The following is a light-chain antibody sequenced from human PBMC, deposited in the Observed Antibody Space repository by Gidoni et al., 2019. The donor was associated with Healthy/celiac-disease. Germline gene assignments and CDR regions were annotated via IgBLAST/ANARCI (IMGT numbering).Light chain of an antibody. CDR1: QSVSSD. CDR2: DAS. Sequence: EIVLTQSPATLSLSPGERATLSCRASQSVSSDLAWYQQKPGQAPRLLIYDASNRATGIPARFSGSGSGTDFTLTISSREPEDFAVYYCQQRSNSYTFGQGTKLEIK. CDR3: QQRSNSYT. J-gene: IGKJ2*01. V-gene: IGKV3-11*01.